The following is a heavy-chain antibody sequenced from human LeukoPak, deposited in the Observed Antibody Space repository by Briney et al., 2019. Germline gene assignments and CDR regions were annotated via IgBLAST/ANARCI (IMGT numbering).Heavy chain of an antibody. J-gene: IGHJ5*02. CDR3: ASGATVTTRVGDWFDP. CDR1: GGSFSGYY. D-gene: IGHD4-11*01. CDR2: INHSGST. Sequence: SETLSLTCAVYGGSFSGYYWSWIRQPPGKGLEWIGEINHSGSTNYNPSLKSRVTISVDTSKNQFSLKLSSVTAADTAVYYCASGATVTTRVGDWFDPWGQGTLVTVSS. V-gene: IGHV4-34*01.